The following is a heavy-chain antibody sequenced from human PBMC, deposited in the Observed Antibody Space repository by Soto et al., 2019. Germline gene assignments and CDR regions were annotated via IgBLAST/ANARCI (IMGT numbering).Heavy chain of an antibody. CDR3: AKSAGSTSRVGWGYYCYLMDF. D-gene: IGHD6-19*01. V-gene: IGHV3-23*01. J-gene: IGHJ6*02. Sequence: LGGSLRLSCAASGFTFSSYAMSWVRQAPGKGLEWVSAISGSGGSTYYADSVKGRFTLSRDNSKNTLYLQMNSLRAEDTAVYYCAKSAGSTSRVGWGYYCYLMDFRSQGTTDTGSS. CDR1: GFTFSSYA. CDR2: ISGSGGST.